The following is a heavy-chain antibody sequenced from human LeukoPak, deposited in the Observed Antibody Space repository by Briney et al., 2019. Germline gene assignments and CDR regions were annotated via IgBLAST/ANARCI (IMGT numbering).Heavy chain of an antibody. D-gene: IGHD6-19*01. CDR2: IKQDGSDR. Sequence: GGSLRLSCAAAGFTFRNYWMSWVRQAPGTGLEWVANIKQDGSDRNYVTSVRGRFTISRDNAESSLYLQMNSLRAEDTALYYCVRNLAVAGTCFDSWGRGTLVTVSS. CDR1: GFTFRNYW. V-gene: IGHV3-7*03. CDR3: VRNLAVAGTCFDS. J-gene: IGHJ4*02.